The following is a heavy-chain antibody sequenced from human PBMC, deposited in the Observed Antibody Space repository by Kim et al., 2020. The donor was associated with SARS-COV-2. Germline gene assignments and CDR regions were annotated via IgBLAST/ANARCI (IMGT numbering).Heavy chain of an antibody. Sequence: GGSLRLSCAASGFTFSSYGMHWVRQAPGKGLEWVAVISYDGSNKYYADSVKGRFTISRDNSKNTLYLQMNSLRAEDTAVYYCAKLIEMATILFPPDYWGQGTLVTVSS. CDR1: GFTFSSYG. J-gene: IGHJ4*02. V-gene: IGHV3-30*18. D-gene: IGHD5-12*01. CDR3: AKLIEMATILFPPDY. CDR2: ISYDGSNK.